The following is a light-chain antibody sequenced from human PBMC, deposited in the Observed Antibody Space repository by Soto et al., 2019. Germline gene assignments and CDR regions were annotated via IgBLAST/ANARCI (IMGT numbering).Light chain of an antibody. Sequence: QSALTQPASVSGSPGQSITISCTGTSSDVGGYDHVSWYQQHPGKAPKLIIYDVTVRPSGISRHFSGSKSDNTASLAVSGLQPEDEADYYCSSYTNKDTLLFGGGTKLTVL. V-gene: IGLV2-14*03. CDR2: DVT. J-gene: IGLJ3*02. CDR1: SSDVGGYDH. CDR3: SSYTNKDTLL.